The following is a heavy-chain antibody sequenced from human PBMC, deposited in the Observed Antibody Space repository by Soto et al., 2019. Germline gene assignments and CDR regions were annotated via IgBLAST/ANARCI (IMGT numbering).Heavy chain of an antibody. Sequence: EVQLVESGGGLVQPGGSLRLSCAASGFTFSSYEMNWVRQAPGKGLEWVSYISSSGSTIYYADSVKGRFTISRDNAKNSLDLQMNSLRAEDTAVYYCASEVYCSSTSCYTSDPWGQGTLVTVSS. J-gene: IGHJ5*02. V-gene: IGHV3-48*03. CDR1: GFTFSSYE. CDR3: ASEVYCSSTSCYTSDP. CDR2: ISSSGSTI. D-gene: IGHD2-2*02.